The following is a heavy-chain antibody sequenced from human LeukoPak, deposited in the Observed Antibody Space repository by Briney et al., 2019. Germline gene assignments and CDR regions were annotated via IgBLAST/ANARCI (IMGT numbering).Heavy chain of an antibody. CDR2: TYYRSKWYN. CDR1: GDSVSSNSAA. D-gene: IGHD6-19*01. V-gene: IGHV6-1*01. J-gene: IGHJ4*02. Sequence: SQTLSPTCANSGDSVSSNSAAWSWIRQSPSRGLEWLGRTYYRSKWYNDYAVTVKSRITINPDTSKNQFSLQLNSVTPEDTAVYYCARGKAEAGIGFFDYWGQGTLVTVSS. CDR3: ARGKAEAGIGFFDY.